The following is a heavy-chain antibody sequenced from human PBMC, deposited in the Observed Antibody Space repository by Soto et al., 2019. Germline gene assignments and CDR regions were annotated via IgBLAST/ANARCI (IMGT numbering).Heavy chain of an antibody. CDR3: ARDRGIAAAGLYYYYYGMDV. CDR2: IYHSGST. V-gene: IGHV4-4*02. CDR1: GGSISSSNW. Sequence: SETLSLTCAVSGGSISSSNWWSWVRQPSGKGLEWIGEIYHSGSTNYNPSLKSRVTISVDKSKNQFSLKLSSVTAADTAVYYCARDRGIAAAGLYYYYYGMDVWGQGTTVTVSS. D-gene: IGHD6-13*01. J-gene: IGHJ6*02.